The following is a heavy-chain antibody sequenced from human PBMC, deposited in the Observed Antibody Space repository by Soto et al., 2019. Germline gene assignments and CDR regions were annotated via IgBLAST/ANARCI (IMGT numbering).Heavy chain of an antibody. CDR1: GFRFDDYA. D-gene: IGHD4-17*01. CDR3: ARTTVTTGFYYGMDL. J-gene: IGHJ6*02. V-gene: IGHV3-9*01. Sequence: GGSLRLSCAASGFRFDDYAMHWVRQAPGKGLEWVSGISWSSGSIGYAASVKGRFTISRDNDGNSLFLQMNGLRSDDTALYYCARTTVTTGFYYGMDLWGQGTMVTVSS. CDR2: ISWSSGSI.